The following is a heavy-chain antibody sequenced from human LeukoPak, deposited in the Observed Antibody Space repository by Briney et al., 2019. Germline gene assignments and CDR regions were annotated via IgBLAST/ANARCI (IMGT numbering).Heavy chain of an antibody. CDR2: IYYSGST. CDR3: ARQDLYGSPLYFDY. CDR1: GGSISSSSYY. Sequence: SETLSLTCTVSGGSISSSSYYWGWIRQPPGKGLEWIGGIYYSGSTYYNPSLKSRVTISVDTSKNQFSLKLSSVTAADTAVYYCARQDLYGSPLYFDYWGQGTLVTVSS. V-gene: IGHV4-39*01. J-gene: IGHJ4*02. D-gene: IGHD3-10*01.